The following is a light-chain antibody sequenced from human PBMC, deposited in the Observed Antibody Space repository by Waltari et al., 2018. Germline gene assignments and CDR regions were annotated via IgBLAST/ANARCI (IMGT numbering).Light chain of an antibody. J-gene: IGKJ5*01. CDR3: QQYNTWSST. Sequence: DIQMTQSPSTLSASIGDRVTIPCRASQSISTWLAWYQQKPGKAPKLLIYKASILETGVPSRFSGSGSVTEFTLTINSLQPDDFATYYCQQYNTWSSTFGQGTRLDIK. CDR2: KAS. V-gene: IGKV1-5*03. CDR1: QSISTW.